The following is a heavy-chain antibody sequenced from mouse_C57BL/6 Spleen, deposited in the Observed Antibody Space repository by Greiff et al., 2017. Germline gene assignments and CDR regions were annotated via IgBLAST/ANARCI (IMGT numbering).Heavy chain of an antibody. CDR2: INPNNGGT. CDR3: ARYYDGYYRNFDY. D-gene: IGHD2-3*01. V-gene: IGHV1-26*01. J-gene: IGHJ2*01. CDR1: GYTFTDYY. Sequence: EVQLQQSGPELVKPGASVKISCKASGYTFTDYYMNWVKQSHGKSLEWIGDINPNNGGTSYNQKFKGKATLTVDKSSSTAYMELRSLTSEDSAVYYCARYYDGYYRNFDYWGQGTTLTVSS.